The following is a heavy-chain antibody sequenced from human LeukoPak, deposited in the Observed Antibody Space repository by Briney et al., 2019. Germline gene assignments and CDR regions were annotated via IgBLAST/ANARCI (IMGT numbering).Heavy chain of an antibody. CDR3: AILRAIAAASFGFDP. J-gene: IGHJ5*02. CDR2: IYTSGST. V-gene: IGHV4-61*02. CDR1: GGSISSGSYY. D-gene: IGHD6-13*01. Sequence: SGTLSLTCTVSGGSISSGSYYWSWIRQPAGKGLEWIGRIYTSGSTNYNPSLKSRVTISVDTSKNQFSLKLSSVTAADTAAYYCAILRAIAAASFGFDPWGQGTLVTVSS.